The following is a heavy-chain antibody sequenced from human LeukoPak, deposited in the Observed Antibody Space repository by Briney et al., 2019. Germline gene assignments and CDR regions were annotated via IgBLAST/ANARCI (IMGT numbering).Heavy chain of an antibody. Sequence: SETLSLTCTVSGGSISSGGYYWSWIRQHPGKGLEWIGYIYYSGSTYYNPSLKSRVTLSVDTFKNQFSLKLSSVTAADTAVYYCARVPAGPPYHYMNVWGKGTTVTVSS. CDR3: ARVPAGPPYHYMNV. J-gene: IGHJ6*03. V-gene: IGHV4-61*08. CDR1: GGSISSGGYY. CDR2: IYYSGST.